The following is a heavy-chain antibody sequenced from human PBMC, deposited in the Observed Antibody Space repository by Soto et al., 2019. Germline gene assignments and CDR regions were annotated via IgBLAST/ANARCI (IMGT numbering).Heavy chain of an antibody. CDR2: IDPSDSYT. D-gene: IGHD3-10*01. CDR1: GYSFTTSW. Sequence: GESLNISCCGSGYSFTTSWIIWVRQMPGKGLEWVGTIDPSDSYTNYSPSFDGHVTLSTDNSVSTASLQWASLKASDTAMYYCARQMPEAGSFLGSACGQGTLVTVSS. V-gene: IGHV5-10-1*01. CDR3: ARQMPEAGSFLGSA. J-gene: IGHJ5*02.